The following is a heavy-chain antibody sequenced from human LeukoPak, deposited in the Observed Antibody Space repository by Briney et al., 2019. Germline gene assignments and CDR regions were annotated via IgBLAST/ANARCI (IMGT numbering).Heavy chain of an antibody. CDR2: ISYDGGNK. CDR3: AKDGPPGAFDY. CDR1: GFTFSSYG. J-gene: IGHJ4*02. V-gene: IGHV3-30*18. Sequence: GGSLRLSCAASGFTFSSYGMHWVRQAPGKGLEWVAVISYDGGNKYYADSVKGRFTISRDNSKNTLYLQMNSLRAEDTAVYYCAKDGPPGAFDYWGQGTLVTVSS. D-gene: IGHD3-10*01.